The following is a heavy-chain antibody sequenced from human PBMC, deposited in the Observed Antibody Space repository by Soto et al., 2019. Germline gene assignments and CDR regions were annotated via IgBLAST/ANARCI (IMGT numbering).Heavy chain of an antibody. CDR1: GFTFSSYG. J-gene: IGHJ6*02. CDR3: AKDNSRYFDWLLRNTYYYYYYGMDV. CDR2: ISYDGSNK. V-gene: IGHV3-30*18. Sequence: GGSLRLSCAASGFTFSSYGMHWVRQAPGKGLEWVAVISYDGSNKYYADSVKGRFTISRDNSKNTLYLQMNSLRAEDTAVYYCAKDNSRYFDWLLRNTYYYYYYGMDVWGQGTTVTVSS. D-gene: IGHD3-9*01.